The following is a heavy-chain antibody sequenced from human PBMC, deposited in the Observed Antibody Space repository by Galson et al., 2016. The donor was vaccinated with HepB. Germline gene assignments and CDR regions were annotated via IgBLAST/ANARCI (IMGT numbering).Heavy chain of an antibody. CDR3: ARYIYGDSEWHYFVY. CDR1: GGSITSSTW. D-gene: IGHD4-17*01. V-gene: IGHV4-4*02. CDR2: IHHAGTK. J-gene: IGHJ4*02. Sequence: ETLSLTCAVSGGSITSSTWWSWGRQPPGKGLEWIGEIHHAGTKNYKPSLKSRVTMSIDKSKNQFSMELSSVTAADTAVYYCARYIYGDSEWHYFVYWGQGILVTVSS.